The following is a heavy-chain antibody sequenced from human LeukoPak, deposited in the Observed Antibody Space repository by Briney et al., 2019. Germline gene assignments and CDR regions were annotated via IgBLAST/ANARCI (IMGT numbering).Heavy chain of an antibody. D-gene: IGHD3-22*01. CDR2: IYSGGNT. CDR1: GFTVSSNY. J-gene: IGHJ4*02. CDR3: ARAHDRGYYYGFDY. V-gene: IGHV3-66*01. Sequence: GGSLRLSCAASGFTVSSNYMSWVRQAPGKGLEWVSVIYSGGNTYYADSVQGRFTMSRENPKNTLYLQMNSLSAEDTAVYYCARAHDRGYYYGFDYWGQGTLVTVSS.